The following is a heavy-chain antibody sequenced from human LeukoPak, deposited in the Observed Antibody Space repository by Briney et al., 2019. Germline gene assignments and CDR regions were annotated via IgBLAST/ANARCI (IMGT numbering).Heavy chain of an antibody. CDR1: GGSFSGYY. Sequence: LSETLSLTCAVSGGSFSGYYWSWIRQPPGKGLEWIGSIYYSGSTYYNPYLKSRGTISVDMYKNQFSLKLNSVTAADTAVYYCACGRYCASRACAPWFDPWGQGTLVTVSS. D-gene: IGHD2-2*01. CDR2: IYYSGST. V-gene: IGHV4-34*01. CDR3: ACGRYCASRACAPWFDP. J-gene: IGHJ5*02.